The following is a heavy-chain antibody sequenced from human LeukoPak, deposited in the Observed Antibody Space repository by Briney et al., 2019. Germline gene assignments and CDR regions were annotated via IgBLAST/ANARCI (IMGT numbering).Heavy chain of an antibody. Sequence: SSETLSLTCTVSGGSISSSSYYWGWIRQPPGKGLEWIGSIYYSGSTYYNPSLKSRVTISVDTSKNQFSLKLSSVTAADTAVYYCARRPYRRRVVPAAMRSFYFDYWGQGTLVTVSS. J-gene: IGHJ4*02. V-gene: IGHV4-39*01. CDR3: ARRPYRRRVVPAAMRSFYFDY. D-gene: IGHD2-2*01. CDR2: IYYSGST. CDR1: GGSISSSSYY.